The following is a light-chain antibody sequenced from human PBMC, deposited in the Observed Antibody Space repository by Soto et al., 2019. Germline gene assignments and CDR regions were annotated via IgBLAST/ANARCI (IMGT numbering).Light chain of an antibody. Sequence: DIQMTQSPSTLSASVGDRVAITCRASQNINSKLAWYQKKPGKAPKLLISDAYNLESGVPSRFSGSGSGTDFTLTISSLQPEDFATYYCLQDFNYPLTFGGGTKVEIK. CDR1: QNINSK. V-gene: IGKV1-5*01. J-gene: IGKJ4*01. CDR2: DAY. CDR3: LQDFNYPLT.